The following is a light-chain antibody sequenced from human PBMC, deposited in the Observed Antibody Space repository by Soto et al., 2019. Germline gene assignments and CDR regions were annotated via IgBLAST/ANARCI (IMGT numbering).Light chain of an antibody. V-gene: IGLV2-23*01. CDR2: EGT. Sequence: QSVLTQPASVSGSPGQSITISCTGTRSDVGSYKFVSWYQQHPGKAPKLMIYEGTKRPSGVSDRFSGAKSGNTASLTISGLQAEDEADYYCCSYAGNSNWVFGGGTKVTVL. CDR1: RSDVGSYKF. J-gene: IGLJ3*02. CDR3: CSYAGNSNWV.